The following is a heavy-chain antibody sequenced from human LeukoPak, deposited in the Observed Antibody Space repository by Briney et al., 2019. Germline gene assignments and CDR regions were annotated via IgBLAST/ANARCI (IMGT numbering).Heavy chain of an antibody. J-gene: IGHJ6*02. Sequence: GGSLRLSCAASGFTFSSYSMNWVRQAPGKGLEWVSSISSSSSYKYYADSVKGRFTITRDNAKNSLYLQMNSLRAEDTAVYYCARAMVRGVISLAVDYYYGMDAWGQGTTVTVSS. V-gene: IGHV3-21*01. CDR3: ARAMVRGVISLAVDYYYGMDA. CDR1: GFTFSSYS. D-gene: IGHD3-10*01. CDR2: ISSSSSYK.